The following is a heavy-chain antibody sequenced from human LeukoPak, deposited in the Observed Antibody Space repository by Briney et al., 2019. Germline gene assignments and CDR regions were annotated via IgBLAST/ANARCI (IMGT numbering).Heavy chain of an antibody. J-gene: IGHJ3*02. D-gene: IGHD2-2*01. V-gene: IGHV3-66*01. CDR2: IYSGGST. CDR1: GFTVSSYY. Sequence: GGSLRLSCAASGFTVSSYYMSWVRQAPGKGLEWVSVIYSGGSTYYADSVKGRLTISRDNAKNSLYLQMNRLRDEDTAVYYCANFAIVVTLNMGVSFDIWGQGTMVTVSS. CDR3: ANFAIVVTLNMGVSFDI.